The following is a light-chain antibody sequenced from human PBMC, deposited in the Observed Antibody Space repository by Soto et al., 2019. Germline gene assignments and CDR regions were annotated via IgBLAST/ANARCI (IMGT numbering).Light chain of an antibody. CDR1: SSDVGGYNY. J-gene: IGLJ2*01. V-gene: IGLV2-8*01. CDR3: SSYAGSNLRAV. Sequence: QSVLTQPPSASGSPGQSVTISCTGTSSDVGGYNYVSWYQHHPGKAPKLMIYEVSKRPSGVPDRFSGSKSGNTASLTVSGLQAEDEADYCCSSYAGSNLRAVFGGGTKVTVL. CDR2: EVS.